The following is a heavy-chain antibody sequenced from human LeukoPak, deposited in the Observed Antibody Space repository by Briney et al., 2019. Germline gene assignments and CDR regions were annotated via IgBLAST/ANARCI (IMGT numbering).Heavy chain of an antibody. J-gene: IGHJ4*02. D-gene: IGHD6-19*01. Sequence: SETLSLTCAVYGGSFSGYYWSWIRQPPGKGLEWIGEINHSGSTNYSPSLKSRVTISVDTSKNQFSLKLSSVTAADTAVYYCASGYSSGWAVHWGQGTLVTVSS. CDR3: ASGYSSGWAVH. V-gene: IGHV4-34*01. CDR2: INHSGST. CDR1: GGSFSGYY.